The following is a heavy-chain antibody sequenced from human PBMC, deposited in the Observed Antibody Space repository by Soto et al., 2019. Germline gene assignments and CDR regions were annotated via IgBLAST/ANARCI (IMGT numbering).Heavy chain of an antibody. CDR2: IIPILALA. J-gene: IGHJ4*02. V-gene: IGHV1-69*08. Sequence: QVQLVQSGAEVKKPGSSVKVSCKASGGTFSSYTISWVRQAPGQGLEWMGRIIPILALANYAQKFQGRVTXTXVKSTSTAYMELSSLRSEDTAVYYCARERLRGGFDYWGQGTLVTVSS. CDR3: ARERLRGGFDY. D-gene: IGHD3-10*01. CDR1: GGTFSSYT.